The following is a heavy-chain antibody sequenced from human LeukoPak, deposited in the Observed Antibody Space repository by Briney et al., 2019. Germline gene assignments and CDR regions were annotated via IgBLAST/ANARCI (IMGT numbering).Heavy chain of an antibody. Sequence: SETLSLTCTVSDGSISSYYWNWIRQSPGKGLEWIGHIHYSGSTHYNPSLESRVSISIDTSKKHFSLNLRSVTAVDTAVYYCARWGHFDTSGYFVVDYWGQGTLVTVSS. CDR2: IHYSGST. V-gene: IGHV4-59*01. D-gene: IGHD5-12*01. CDR3: ARWGHFDTSGYFVVDY. CDR1: DGSISSYY. J-gene: IGHJ4*02.